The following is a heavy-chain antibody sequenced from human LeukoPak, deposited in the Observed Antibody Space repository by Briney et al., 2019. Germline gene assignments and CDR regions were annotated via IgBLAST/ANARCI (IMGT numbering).Heavy chain of an antibody. Sequence: PSETLSLTCTVSGGSISSSSYYWGWIRQPPGKGLEWIGSIYYSGSTYYNPSLKSRFTISVDTSKNQFSLKLSSVTAADTAVYYCARISGYDYWYFDLWGRGTLVTVSS. CDR2: IYYSGST. D-gene: IGHD5-12*01. J-gene: IGHJ2*01. CDR3: ARISGYDYWYFDL. V-gene: IGHV4-39*01. CDR1: GGSISSSSYY.